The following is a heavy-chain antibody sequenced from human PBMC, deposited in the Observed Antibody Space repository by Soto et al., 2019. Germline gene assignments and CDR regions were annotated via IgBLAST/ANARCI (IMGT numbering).Heavy chain of an antibody. CDR1: GYTLTELS. Sequence: ASVKVSCKVSGYTLTELSMHWVRQAPGEGLEWMGGFDPEDGETIYAQKFQGRVTMTEDASTGTAYMELSSLRSEDTAVYYCARDSIAAAGNYYYYGMDVWGQGTTVTVSS. J-gene: IGHJ6*02. V-gene: IGHV1-24*01. D-gene: IGHD6-13*01. CDR2: FDPEDGET. CDR3: ARDSIAAAGNYYYYGMDV.